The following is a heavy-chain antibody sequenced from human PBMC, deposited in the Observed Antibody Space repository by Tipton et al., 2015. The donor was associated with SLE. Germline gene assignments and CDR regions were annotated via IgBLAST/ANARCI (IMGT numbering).Heavy chain of an antibody. CDR2: IYYSGST. V-gene: IGHV4-39*07. D-gene: IGHD3-22*01. J-gene: IGHJ4*02. Sequence: TLSLTCTVSGGSISSSSYYWGWIRQPPGKGLEWIGSIYYSGSTYYNPSLKRRFTISVDTSKNPFSLKLSSVTAADTAVYYCARKGYYDSSGYFDYWGPGTLVTVSS. CDR3: ARKGYYDSSGYFDY. CDR1: GGSISSSSYY.